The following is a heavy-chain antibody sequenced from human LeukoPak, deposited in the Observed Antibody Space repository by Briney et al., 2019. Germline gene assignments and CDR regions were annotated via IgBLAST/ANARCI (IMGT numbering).Heavy chain of an antibody. CDR1: GGSISSSSYY. CDR2: IHYSGST. Sequence: SETLSLTCTVSGGSISSSSYYWGWIRQPPGKGLEWIGTIHYSGSTYYNTSLKSRVTISVDTSKNQFSLKLRSVTAADTAVYYCARDHQGTYFDFWSGSKANNYYYMDVWGKGTTVTVSS. V-gene: IGHV4-39*07. J-gene: IGHJ6*03. CDR3: ARDHQGTYFDFWSGSKANNYYYMDV. D-gene: IGHD3-3*01.